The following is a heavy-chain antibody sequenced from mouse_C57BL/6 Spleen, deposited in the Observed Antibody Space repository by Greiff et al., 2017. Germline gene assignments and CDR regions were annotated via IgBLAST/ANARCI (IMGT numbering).Heavy chain of an antibody. D-gene: IGHD1-1*01. CDR1: GFTFTDYY. J-gene: IGHJ2*01. Sequence: VQLQQSGGGLVQPGGSLSLSCAASGFTFTDYYMSWVRQPPGKALEWLGFIRNKANGYTTEYSASVKGRFTISRDNSQSILYLQMNALRAEDSATYYCARYYYGSSHFDYWGQGTTLTVSS. CDR2: IRNKANGYTT. V-gene: IGHV7-3*01. CDR3: ARYYYGSSHFDY.